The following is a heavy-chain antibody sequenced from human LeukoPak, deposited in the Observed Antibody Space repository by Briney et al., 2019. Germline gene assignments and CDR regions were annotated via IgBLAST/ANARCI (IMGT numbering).Heavy chain of an antibody. CDR2: IWYGGSNK. J-gene: IGHJ4*02. Sequence: PGGSLRLSCAASGFTFSSYGMHWVRQAPGKGLEWVAVIWYGGSNKYYADSVKGRFTIPRDNSKNTLYLQMNSLRAEDTAVYYCARQRQLLTFDYWGQGTLVTVSS. D-gene: IGHD2-2*01. CDR1: GFTFSSYG. CDR3: ARQRQLLTFDY. V-gene: IGHV3-33*01.